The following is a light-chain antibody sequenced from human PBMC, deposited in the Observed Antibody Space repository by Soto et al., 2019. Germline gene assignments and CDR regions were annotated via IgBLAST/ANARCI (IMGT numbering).Light chain of an antibody. V-gene: IGKV1-8*01. CDR3: QQYYSYPWT. J-gene: IGKJ1*01. Sequence: AIRMTQSPSSFSASTGDRVTITCRASQGISSYLAWYQQKPGNDPKLLIYAASTLQSGVPSRFSVSGSGTDSTLTISGLQSKDFANYYYQQYYSYPWTFGHGTKVDVK. CDR2: AAS. CDR1: QGISSY.